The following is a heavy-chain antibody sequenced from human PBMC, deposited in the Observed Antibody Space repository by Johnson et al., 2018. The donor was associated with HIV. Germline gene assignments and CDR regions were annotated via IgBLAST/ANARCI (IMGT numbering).Heavy chain of an antibody. D-gene: IGHD6-13*01. V-gene: IGHV3-30-3*02. J-gene: IGHJ3*02. CDR1: GFTFSSYA. CDR3: AKYRMAGPGATGPFDI. Sequence: QVQVMESGGGLVKPGRSLRLSCAASGFTFSSYAMHWVRQAPGTGLEWVAVISYDGSNKYYAVSVKGRFTLLRANSKNTLYLQMNSLRGEDTAVYYCAKYRMAGPGATGPFDIWGQGTVVTVSS. CDR2: ISYDGSNK.